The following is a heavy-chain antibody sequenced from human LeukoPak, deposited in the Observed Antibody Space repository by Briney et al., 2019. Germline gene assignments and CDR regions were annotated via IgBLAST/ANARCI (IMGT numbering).Heavy chain of an antibody. D-gene: IGHD1-26*01. J-gene: IGHJ4*02. CDR1: GFTFSSYS. CDR3: AKDTGSGSYYVIDY. CDR2: ISWNSGSI. V-gene: IGHV3-9*01. Sequence: GGSLRLSCAASGFTFSSYSMNWVRQAPGKGLEWVSGISWNSGSIGYADSVKGRFTISRDNAKNSLYLQMNSLRAEDTALYYCAKDTGSGSYYVIDYWGQGTLVTVSS.